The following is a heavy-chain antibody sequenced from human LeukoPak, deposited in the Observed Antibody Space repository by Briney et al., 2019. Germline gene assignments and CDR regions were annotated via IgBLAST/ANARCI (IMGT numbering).Heavy chain of an antibody. CDR2: INPGGDNT. CDR1: GYTFTNYY. D-gene: IGHD3-22*01. CDR3: ARDISPIHYYDSSGYFY. J-gene: IGHJ4*02. V-gene: IGHV1-46*01. Sequence: ASVKVSCKASGYTFTNYYIHWVRQAPGQGLEWMRSINPGGDNTDYAQNFQGRVTMTRDTSTSTVYMGLSSLRSEDTAVYYCARDISPIHYYDSSGYFYWGQGTLVTVSS.